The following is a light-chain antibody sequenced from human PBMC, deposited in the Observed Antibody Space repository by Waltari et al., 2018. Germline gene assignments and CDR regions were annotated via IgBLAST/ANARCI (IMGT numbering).Light chain of an antibody. CDR2: GSS. CDR1: QSVSSNY. V-gene: IGKV3-20*01. J-gene: IGKJ2*01. CDR3: QQYGRSWNT. Sequence: EIVLTQSPGTLSLSPGERATLSCRASQSVSSNYLAWYQQGPGQAPRLHIHGSSSRATGIPERFSGSGSGTDFTLTISRLEPEDFAVYYCQQYGRSWNTFGQGTKLEIK.